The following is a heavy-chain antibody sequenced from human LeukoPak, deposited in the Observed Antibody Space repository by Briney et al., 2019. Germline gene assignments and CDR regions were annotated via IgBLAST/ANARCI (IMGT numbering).Heavy chain of an antibody. Sequence: PGGSLRLSCAASGFTFSSYAMSWARQAPGKGLEWVSAISGSGGSTYYADSVKGRFTISRDNSKNTLYLQVNSLRAEDTAVYYCAKPIGPADFWTGYYAHYYFDYWGQGTLVTVSS. J-gene: IGHJ4*02. D-gene: IGHD3/OR15-3a*01. CDR3: AKPIGPADFWTGYYAHYYFDY. CDR2: ISGSGGST. V-gene: IGHV3-23*01. CDR1: GFTFSSYA.